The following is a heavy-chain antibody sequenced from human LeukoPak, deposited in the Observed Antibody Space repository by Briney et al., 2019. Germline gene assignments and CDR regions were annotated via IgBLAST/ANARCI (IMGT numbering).Heavy chain of an antibody. D-gene: IGHD3-22*01. CDR1: GFTFSSYW. V-gene: IGHV3-74*01. Sequence: GGSLRLSCAASGFTFSSYWMHWVRQAPGKGLVWVSRVNSDGSSTNYADSAKGRFTISRDNAKNTLYLQMNSLRAEDTAVYYCARDYYDSSGHYYGPDYWGQGTLVTVSS. CDR2: VNSDGSST. CDR3: ARDYYDSSGHYYGPDY. J-gene: IGHJ4*02.